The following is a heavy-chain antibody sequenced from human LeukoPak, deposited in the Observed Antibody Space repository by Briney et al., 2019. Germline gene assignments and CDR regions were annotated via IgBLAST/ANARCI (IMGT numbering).Heavy chain of an antibody. V-gene: IGHV1-69*05. Sequence: GASVKVSCKASGGTFSSYAISWVRQAPGQGLEWMGGIIPIFGTANYAQKFQGRVTITTDESTSTAYMELSSLRSEDTAVYYCARGVVFGVVITDFGYYYMDVWGKGTTVTVSS. CDR3: ARGVVFGVVITDFGYYYMDV. CDR2: IIPIFGTA. J-gene: IGHJ6*03. D-gene: IGHD3-3*01. CDR1: GGTFSSYA.